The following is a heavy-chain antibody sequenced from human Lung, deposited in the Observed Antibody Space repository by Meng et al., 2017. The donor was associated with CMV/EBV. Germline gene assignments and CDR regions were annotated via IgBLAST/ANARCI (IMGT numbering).Heavy chain of an antibody. Sequence: ASXXVSXKAFGYTFTDYYIHWVRQAPGQGLEWMGWINPNSGVTNYAQKFQGRVSMTRDMYISAAYMELSGLRSYDTAAFYCAREARGNSGVCYFFDDWGQGXLVTVSS. J-gene: IGHJ4*01. D-gene: IGHD2-21*01. CDR3: AREARGNSGVCYFFDD. CDR2: INPNSGVT. CDR1: GYTFTDYY. V-gene: IGHV1-2*02.